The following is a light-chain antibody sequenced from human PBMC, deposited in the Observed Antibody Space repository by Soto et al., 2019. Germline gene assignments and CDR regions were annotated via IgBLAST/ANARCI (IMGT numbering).Light chain of an antibody. CDR2: GAS. CDR1: QGIDKY. V-gene: IGKV1-16*02. CDR3: LQYESYPYA. Sequence: QMAQSPSPLSASVGGRVTITCRASQGIDKYFAWFQQKPGKAPKCLIYGASNLQSGVPSKFSGSGFGTDFTLTISSLQPEDFATYYCLQYESYPYALGQGTKLEIK. J-gene: IGKJ2*01.